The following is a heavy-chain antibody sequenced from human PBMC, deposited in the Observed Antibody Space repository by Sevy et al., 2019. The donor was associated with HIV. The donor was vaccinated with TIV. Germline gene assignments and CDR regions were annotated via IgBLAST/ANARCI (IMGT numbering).Heavy chain of an antibody. CDR2: ISDGGATT. V-gene: IGHV3-23*01. CDR3: ARRLLGGSNGYFDS. Sequence: GGSLRLSCAASGFTFSSHVMNWVRQAPGKGLEWVSVISDGGATTYYADSVRGRFTISRDDSKNTLYLQMNSLRAEDTAVYYCARRLLGGSNGYFDSWGQGTLVTVSS. CDR1: GFTFSSHV. D-gene: IGHD1-26*01. J-gene: IGHJ4*02.